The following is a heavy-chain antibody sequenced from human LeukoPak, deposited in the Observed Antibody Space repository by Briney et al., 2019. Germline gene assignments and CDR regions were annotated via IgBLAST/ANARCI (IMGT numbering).Heavy chain of an antibody. J-gene: IGHJ6*02. Sequence: SETLSLTCTVSGGSISSYYWSWIRQPPGKGLEWIGYIYYSGSNNYNPSLKSRVTISVDTSKNQFSLKLSSVTAADTAVYYCARLGGGNSLYYYYYYGMDVWGQGTTVTVSS. CDR1: GGSISSYY. CDR2: IYYSGSN. V-gene: IGHV4-59*08. D-gene: IGHD4-23*01. CDR3: ARLGGGNSLYYYYYYGMDV.